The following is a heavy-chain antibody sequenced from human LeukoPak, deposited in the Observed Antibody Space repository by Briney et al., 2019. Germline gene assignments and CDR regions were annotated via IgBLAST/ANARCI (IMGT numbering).Heavy chain of an antibody. V-gene: IGHV7-4-1*02. Sequence: ASVKVSCKASGYTFTSYAMNWVRQAPGQGLEWMGWINTNTGNPTYAQGFTGRFVFSLDTSVSTAYLQISSLKAEDTAVYYCARESPYYYDTPQRGTHEDFDCWGQGTLVTVSS. CDR2: INTNTGNP. D-gene: IGHD3-22*01. CDR1: GYTFTSYA. J-gene: IGHJ4*02. CDR3: ARESPYYYDTPQRGTHEDFDC.